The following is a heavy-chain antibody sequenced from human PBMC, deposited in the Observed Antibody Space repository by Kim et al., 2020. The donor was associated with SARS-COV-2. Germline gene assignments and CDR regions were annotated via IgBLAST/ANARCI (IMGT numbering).Heavy chain of an antibody. CDR2: IREDGSAQ. V-gene: IGHV3-7*01. D-gene: IGHD2-21*01. J-gene: IGHJ4*02. CDR1: GLSFSTSW. Sequence: GGSLRLSCAASGLSFSTSWMGWVRQAPGKGLEWAASIREDGSAQFYLDSVKGRFTTSRDNAQNSVSLQMNTLRAEDPAVYYCARYSIGSRSFDYWGQG. CDR3: ARYSIGSRSFDY.